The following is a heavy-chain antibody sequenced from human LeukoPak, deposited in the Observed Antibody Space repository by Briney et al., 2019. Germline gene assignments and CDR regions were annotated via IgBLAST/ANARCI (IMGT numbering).Heavy chain of an antibody. Sequence: PGGSLRLSCAASGLTFSSYAMNWVRQAPGKGLEWVSAISGSGGNTYYADSVKGRFTISRDNSKNTLYLQMNSLRAEDTAIYYCARDERLLSFLKWGQGTLVTVSS. V-gene: IGHV3-23*01. CDR2: ISGSGGNT. CDR3: ARDERLLSFLK. CDR1: GLTFSSYA. J-gene: IGHJ4*02. D-gene: IGHD3-3*01.